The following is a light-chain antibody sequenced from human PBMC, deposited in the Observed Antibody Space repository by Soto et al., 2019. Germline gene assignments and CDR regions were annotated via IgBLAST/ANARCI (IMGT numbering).Light chain of an antibody. V-gene: IGKV1-6*01. CDR1: QGIRND. CDR3: RQDYNYPWT. Sequence: AIQLTQSPPSLSASVGDRVTITCRASQGIRNDVSWYQQKPGKAPKFLIFAASNLQSGVPSRFSGSASGTDFTLTITSLQPEDFATYYCRQDYNYPWTFDQGTKEDIK. J-gene: IGKJ1*01. CDR2: AAS.